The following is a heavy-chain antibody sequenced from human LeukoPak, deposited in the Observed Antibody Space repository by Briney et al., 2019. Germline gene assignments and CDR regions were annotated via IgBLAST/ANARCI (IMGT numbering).Heavy chain of an antibody. CDR2: IYPGDSDT. D-gene: IGHD3-10*01. V-gene: IGHV5-51*01. CDR3: ARLHGSGSYYPRLIDY. J-gene: IGHJ4*02. CDR1: GYSFTSYW. Sequence: GESLKISCKGSGYSFTSYWIGWVRQMPGKGLEWMGIIYPGDSDTRCSPSFQGQVTISADKSISTAYLQWSSLKASDTAMYYCARLHGSGSYYPRLIDYWGQGTLVTVSS.